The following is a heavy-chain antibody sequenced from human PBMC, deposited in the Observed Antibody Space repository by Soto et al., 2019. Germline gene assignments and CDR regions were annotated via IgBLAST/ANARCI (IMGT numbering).Heavy chain of an antibody. D-gene: IGHD4-17*01. J-gene: IGHJ4*02. Sequence: ASVKVSCKASGYTFTSYAMHWVRQAPGQRLEWMGWINAGNGNTKYSQKFQGRVTIPRDTSASTAYMELSSMRSDDTAVYYCACDSALRGTTSEYWGQGTLVTVSS. CDR2: INAGNGNT. CDR3: ACDSALRGTTSEY. CDR1: GYTFTSYA. V-gene: IGHV1-3*01.